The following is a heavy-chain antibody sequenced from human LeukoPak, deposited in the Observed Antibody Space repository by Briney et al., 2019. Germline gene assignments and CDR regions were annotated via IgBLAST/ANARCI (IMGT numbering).Heavy chain of an antibody. CDR3: AKRDNYGYFDY. Sequence: GSLRLSCAASRFTFNTYAVNWVRQAPGKGLEWVSAISGNGDITYYADSVRGRFTISRDNSKNTLYLQMNSLRAEDTAVYYCAKRDNYGYFDYWGQGTLVTVSS. CDR1: RFTFNTYA. V-gene: IGHV3-23*01. CDR2: ISGNGDIT. J-gene: IGHJ4*02. D-gene: IGHD5-18*01.